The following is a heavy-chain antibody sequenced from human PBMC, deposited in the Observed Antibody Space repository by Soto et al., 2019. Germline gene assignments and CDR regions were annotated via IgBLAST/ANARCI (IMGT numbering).Heavy chain of an antibody. CDR1: GDSGGFISSSSYH. CDR2: IYYSGRT. V-gene: IGHV4-39*01. Sequence: QLQLQESGPGLVKPSETLSLTCTVSGDSGGFISSSSYHWGWVRQPPGKGLEWIGNIYYSGRTCDDPSLKSRVTISGDTSKNQFSLRLTSVTAADTAVYYCARHPPYGPLDDWGQGTLVTVSS. D-gene: IGHD4-17*01. CDR3: ARHPPYGPLDD. J-gene: IGHJ4*02.